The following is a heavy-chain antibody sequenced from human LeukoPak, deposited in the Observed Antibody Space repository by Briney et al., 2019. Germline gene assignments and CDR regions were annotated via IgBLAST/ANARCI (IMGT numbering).Heavy chain of an antibody. CDR2: IYYSGST. J-gene: IGHJ4*02. D-gene: IGHD6-13*01. CDR3: ARDKDSSSWYTFDY. Sequence: SETLSLTCTVSGGSISSGDYYWSWIRQPPGKGLEGIGYIYYSGSTYYNPSLKSRVTISVDTSKNQFSLKLSSVTAADTAVYYCARDKDSSSWYTFDYWGQGTLVTVSS. CDR1: GGSISSGDYY. V-gene: IGHV4-30-4*01.